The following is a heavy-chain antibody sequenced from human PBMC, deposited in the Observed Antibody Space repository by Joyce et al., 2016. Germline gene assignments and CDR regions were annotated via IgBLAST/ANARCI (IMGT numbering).Heavy chain of an antibody. D-gene: IGHD3-22*01. CDR1: GFTVSSNY. V-gene: IGHV3-53*01. CDR2: IYGGGVT. J-gene: IGHJ5*02. Sequence: VQLVESGGGLIQPGESLRLSCAVSGFTVSSNYMSWVRQAPGKGLEWVSVIYGGGVTYYADSVKGRFTISRDSSKNMMYFQMNSLRAEDTAVYYCARAEPDSIGWYDDWGQGTLVTVSS. CDR3: ARAEPDSIGWYDD.